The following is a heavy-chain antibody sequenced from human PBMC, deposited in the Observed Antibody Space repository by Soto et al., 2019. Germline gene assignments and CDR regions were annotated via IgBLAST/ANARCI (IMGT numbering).Heavy chain of an antibody. J-gene: IGHJ4*02. D-gene: IGHD2-8*01. CDR1: GFTFTSSA. CDR3: AADTTNPSVSDY. CDR2: IVVGSGNT. V-gene: IGHV1-58*01. Sequence: ASVKVSCKASGFTFTSSAVQWVRQARGQRLEWIGWIVVGSGNTNYAQKFQERVTITRDMSTSTAYMELSSLRSEDTAVYYCAADTTNPSVSDYWGQGTLVTVSS.